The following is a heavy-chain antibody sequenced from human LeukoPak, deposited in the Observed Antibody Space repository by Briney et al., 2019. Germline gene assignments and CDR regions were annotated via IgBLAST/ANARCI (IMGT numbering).Heavy chain of an antibody. CDR3: TRDTDGSLDY. CDR2: IKQDGSTK. D-gene: IGHD1-26*01. V-gene: IGHV3-7*01. CDR1: GFTFTNSW. Sequence: PGGSLRLSCAASGFTFTNSWMAWVRQAPGKGLEWVANIKQDGSTKHYADSLKGQFTISRDNPKNSLYLQMNNLRADDTAVYYCTRDTDGSLDYWGQGILVTVAS. J-gene: IGHJ4*02.